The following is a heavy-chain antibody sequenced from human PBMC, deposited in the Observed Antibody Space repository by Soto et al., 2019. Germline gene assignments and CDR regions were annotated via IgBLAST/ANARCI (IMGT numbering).Heavy chain of an antibody. CDR2: ISSSSSTI. CDR3: ARDPLSGSDGAFDI. J-gene: IGHJ3*02. CDR1: GFTFSSYS. D-gene: IGHD1-26*01. Sequence: EVQLVESGGGLVQPGGSLRLSCAASGFTFSSYSMNWVRQAPGKGLEWVSYISSSSSTIYYADSVKGRFTISRDNAKNALYLQMNSLRDEDTAVYYCARDPLSGSDGAFDIWGQGTMVTVSS. V-gene: IGHV3-48*02.